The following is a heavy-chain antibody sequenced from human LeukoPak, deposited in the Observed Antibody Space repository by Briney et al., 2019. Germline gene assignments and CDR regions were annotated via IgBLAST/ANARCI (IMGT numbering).Heavy chain of an antibody. CDR3: AIGFLEWLGNLDY. J-gene: IGHJ4*02. V-gene: IGHV4-39*07. Sequence: SETLSLTCTVSGGSISSSSYYWGWIRQPPGKGLEWIGSIYYSGSTYYNPSLKSRVTISVDTSKNQFSLKLSSVTAADTAVYYCAIGFLEWLGNLDYWGQGTLVTVSS. CDR2: IYYSGST. D-gene: IGHD3-3*01. CDR1: GGSISSSSYY.